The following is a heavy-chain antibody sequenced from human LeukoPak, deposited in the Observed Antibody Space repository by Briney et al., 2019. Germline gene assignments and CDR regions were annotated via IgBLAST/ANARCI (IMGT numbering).Heavy chain of an antibody. CDR3: AKDAVAPGSGGDYFDY. V-gene: IGHV3-23*01. Sequence: GGSLRLSCAASGFTFSSNAMSWVRQAPGKGLERVSVITSNGGRAYYADSVKGRFTTSRDNSKNTLSLQMNSLRADDTAVYYCAKDAVAPGSGGDYFDYWGQRTLVTVSS. J-gene: IGHJ4*02. CDR2: ITSNGGRA. D-gene: IGHD3-10*01. CDR1: GFTFSSNA.